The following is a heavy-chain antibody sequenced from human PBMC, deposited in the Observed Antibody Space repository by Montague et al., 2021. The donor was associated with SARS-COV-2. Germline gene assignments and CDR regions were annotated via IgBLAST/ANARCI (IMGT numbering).Heavy chain of an antibody. V-gene: IGHV4-61*01. CDR1: HGSVISTYPH. CDR2: LFHIDYA. J-gene: IGHJ4*02. CDR3: TRGIDSYKTGY. D-gene: IGHD6-13*01. Sequence: SETLSLTCTVSHGSVISTYPHWHWIRQSPGRGLEWIGGHLFHIDYADYNASLRSLVTISVDTSKNQYSLKLTSVTAADTAVYYCTRGIDSYKTGYWGQGIQVTVSS.